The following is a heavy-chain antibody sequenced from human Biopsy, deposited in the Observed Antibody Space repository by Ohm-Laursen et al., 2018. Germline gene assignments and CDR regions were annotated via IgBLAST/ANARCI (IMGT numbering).Heavy chain of an antibody. CDR2: IYYTGHT. Sequence: TLSLTCTVSGGSIKSYYWNWIRQSPGKGLEWIGFIYYTGHTNYNPSLKSRATISVDTSKNQFSLRLNSVTAADTAVYYCARATNSTGWPYYYFYGMDVWGQGTTVTVSS. J-gene: IGHJ6*02. D-gene: IGHD2/OR15-2a*01. V-gene: IGHV4-59*01. CDR3: ARATNSTGWPYYYFYGMDV. CDR1: GGSIKSYY.